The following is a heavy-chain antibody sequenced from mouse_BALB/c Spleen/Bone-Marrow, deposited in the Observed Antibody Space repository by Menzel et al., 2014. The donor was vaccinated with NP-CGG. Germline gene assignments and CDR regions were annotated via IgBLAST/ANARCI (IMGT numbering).Heavy chain of an antibody. CDR1: GFAFSGYD. J-gene: IGHJ4*01. Sequence: EVKLMESGGGLAKPGGSLKLSCAASGFAFSGYDMSWVRQTPEKRLEWVAYISSGGSNTYYPDTVKGRFTISRDNAKNTLYLQMNSLKSEDTAMYYCARQRGYAYAMDYWGQGTSVTVSS. D-gene: IGHD2-2*01. CDR3: ARQRGYAYAMDY. V-gene: IGHV5-12-1*01. CDR2: ISSGGSNT.